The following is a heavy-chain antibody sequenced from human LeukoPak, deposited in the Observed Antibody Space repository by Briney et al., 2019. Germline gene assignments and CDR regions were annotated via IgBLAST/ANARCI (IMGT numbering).Heavy chain of an antibody. CDR2: FHSGGSI. CDR1: GFTVSSHY. CDR3: ARISDTSGYYYFLDY. Sequence: GGSLRLSCAASGFTVSSHYMSWVRQAPGKGLEWVSLFHSGGSIYHAGSVKGRFTISRDTSKNTLYLQMNSLRPEDTAVYYCARISDTSGYYYFLDYWGQGTQVTVSS. V-gene: IGHV3-66*02. J-gene: IGHJ4*02. D-gene: IGHD3-22*01.